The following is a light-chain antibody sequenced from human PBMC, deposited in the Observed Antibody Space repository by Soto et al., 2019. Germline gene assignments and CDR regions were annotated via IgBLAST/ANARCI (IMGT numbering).Light chain of an antibody. CDR2: KVS. Sequence: IVMTQSPLSLPVTLGQPASISCRSSQSLGHIDGNTYLNWFQQRPGQSPRRLIYKVSNRDSGVPVRFSGSGSGTDFTMSISRVEADDVGVYYCMQGISFTFGQGTRVEIK. CDR3: MQGISFT. V-gene: IGKV2-30*02. CDR1: QSLGHIDGNTY. J-gene: IGKJ1*01.